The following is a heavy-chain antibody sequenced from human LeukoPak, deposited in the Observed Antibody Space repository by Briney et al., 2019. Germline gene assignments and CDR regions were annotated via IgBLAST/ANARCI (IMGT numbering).Heavy chain of an antibody. V-gene: IGHV3-23*01. Sequence: PGGSLRLSCAASGFTFSSYSMNWVRQAPGKGLEWVSVISGSGGRIEYADSVKGRFTISRDNSKNTLYLQMNSLRAEDTAIYYCAKVTATVVTRPSDYWGQGTLVTVSS. CDR1: GFTFSSYS. CDR2: ISGSGGRI. J-gene: IGHJ4*02. CDR3: AKVTATVVTRPSDY. D-gene: IGHD4-23*01.